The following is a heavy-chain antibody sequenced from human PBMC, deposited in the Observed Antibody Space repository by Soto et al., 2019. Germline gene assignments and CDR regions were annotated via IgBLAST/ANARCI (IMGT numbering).Heavy chain of an antibody. CDR2: INGDGNDK. J-gene: IGHJ4*02. CDR1: GFTFSDYW. V-gene: IGHV3-7*05. CDR3: ARDGPKTGPDLDF. D-gene: IGHD1-1*01. Sequence: EVQVMESGGDLVQPGGSLTLSCAASGFTFSDYWMTWVRQAPGKGLEWVANINGDGNDKHYVDSLRGRFTVSRDNAKHSVFLQMDRLRAEDTGVYYCARDGPKTGPDLDFWGQGTRVTVSS.